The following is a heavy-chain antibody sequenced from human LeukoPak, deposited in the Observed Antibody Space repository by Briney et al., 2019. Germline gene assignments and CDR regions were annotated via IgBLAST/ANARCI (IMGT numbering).Heavy chain of an antibody. J-gene: IGHJ4*02. CDR3: ARRGVYGSENYFEY. CDR2: IFYTGST. Sequence: NPSETLSLTCSVVGASFYSGDYYWAWIRQPPGKSLEYIGSIFYTGSTYDNPSLTGRFSMSVDTSKNQFSLHLASVTATDTAVYYCARRGVYGSENYFEYWGRGALVIVSS. V-gene: IGHV4-39*01. CDR1: GASFYSGDYY. D-gene: IGHD3-10*01.